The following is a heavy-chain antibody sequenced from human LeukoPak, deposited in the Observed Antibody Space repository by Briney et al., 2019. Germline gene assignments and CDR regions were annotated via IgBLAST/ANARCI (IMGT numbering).Heavy chain of an antibody. CDR2: IYHSGSA. D-gene: IGHD2-15*01. J-gene: IGHJ4*02. CDR1: GDSISSYS. Sequence: SETLSLTCTVSGDSISSYSWSWIRQPPGEGLEWIGYIYHSGSANYSPSLKSRLTMSADTSKNQFSLELSSVTAADTAVYYCARRYCSGGYCYSDYWGQGTLVTVSS. V-gene: IGHV4-59*08. CDR3: ARRYCSGGYCYSDY.